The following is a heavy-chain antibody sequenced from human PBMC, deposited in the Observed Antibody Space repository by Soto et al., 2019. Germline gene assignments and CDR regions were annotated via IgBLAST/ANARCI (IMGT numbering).Heavy chain of an antibody. CDR1: GFTFSSYA. V-gene: IGHV3-23*01. Sequence: GGSLRLSCAASGFTFSSYAMSWVRQAPGKGLEWVSAISGSGGSTYYADSVKGRFTISRDNSKNTLYLQMNSLRAEDTAVYYCAKRVGITMVRGVTNYFDYWGQGTLVTVSS. CDR3: AKRVGITMVRGVTNYFDY. D-gene: IGHD3-10*01. J-gene: IGHJ4*02. CDR2: ISGSGGST.